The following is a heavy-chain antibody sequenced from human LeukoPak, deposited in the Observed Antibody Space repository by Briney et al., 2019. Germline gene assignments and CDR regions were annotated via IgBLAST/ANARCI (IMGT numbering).Heavy chain of an antibody. D-gene: IGHD3-10*01. J-gene: IGHJ4*02. V-gene: IGHV3-23*01. CDR1: GFTFSSYA. CDR2: ISGSGAST. CDR3: AKGVSSGSYYKVDY. Sequence: GGSLRLSCAVSGFTFSSYAMNWVRQAPGKGLEWVSAISGSGASTYNADSVKGRFTISRDNSENTLYLQMNSLRAEDTAVYYCAKGVSSGSYYKVDYWGQGTLVTVSS.